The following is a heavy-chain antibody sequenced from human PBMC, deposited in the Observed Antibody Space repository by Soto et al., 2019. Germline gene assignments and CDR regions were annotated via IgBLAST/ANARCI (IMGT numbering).Heavy chain of an antibody. CDR2: ISAYNGNT. CDR3: ARDIVVVPAAICWFDP. CDR1: GYTFTSYG. V-gene: IGHV1-18*03. J-gene: IGHJ5*02. Sequence: ASVKVSCKASGYTFTSYGISWVRQAPGQGLEWMGWISAYNGNTNYAQKLQGRVTMTTDTSTSTAYMELRSLRSDDMAVYYCARDIVVVPAAICWFDPWGQGTLVTVSS. D-gene: IGHD2-2*01.